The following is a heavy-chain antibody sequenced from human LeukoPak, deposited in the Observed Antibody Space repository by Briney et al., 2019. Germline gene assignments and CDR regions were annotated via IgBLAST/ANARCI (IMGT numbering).Heavy chain of an antibody. Sequence: ASVKVSCKASGYTFTGYYMHWVRQAPGQGLEWMGWINLNSGGTNYAQKFQGRVTMTRDTSISTAYMELSRLKSDDTAVYYCARDYGGNPSLFDYWGQGTLVTVSS. V-gene: IGHV1-2*02. D-gene: IGHD4-23*01. CDR1: GYTFTGYY. CDR2: INLNSGGT. J-gene: IGHJ4*02. CDR3: ARDYGGNPSLFDY.